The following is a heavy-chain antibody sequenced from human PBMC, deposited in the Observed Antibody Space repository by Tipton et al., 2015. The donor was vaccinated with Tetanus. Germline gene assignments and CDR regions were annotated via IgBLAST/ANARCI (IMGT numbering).Heavy chain of an antibody. J-gene: IGHJ6*02. CDR3: ANNGHDFTGYSGLDV. CDR1: GGTFTNYA. Sequence: QSGPEVKKPGSSVKVSCKASGGTFTNYALSWVRQAPGQGLEWVGGITPIFGTTNSAPKFQGRVTITADESTNPAYMELSSLRSEDTAVYYCANNGHDFTGYSGLDVWGQGTTVTVSS. D-gene: IGHD1-1*01. CDR2: ITPIFGTT. V-gene: IGHV1-69*01.